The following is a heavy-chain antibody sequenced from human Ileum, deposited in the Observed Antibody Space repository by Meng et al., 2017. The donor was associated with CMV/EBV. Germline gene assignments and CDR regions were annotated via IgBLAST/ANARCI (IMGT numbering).Heavy chain of an antibody. CDR1: GYSFTSTW. CDR2: INPTGGGT. D-gene: IGHD2-15*01. V-gene: IGHV1-46*01. J-gene: IGHJ5*01. CDR3: ARDQSQYDNSWWFDF. Sequence: ASVKVSCKASGYSFTSTWMHWVRQAPGQGLEWMGVINPTGGGTLYAQKFQGRVTLTRDTSTTTDYMELNSLRPEDTAVYYCARDQSQYDNSWWFDFWGQGTRVTGAS.